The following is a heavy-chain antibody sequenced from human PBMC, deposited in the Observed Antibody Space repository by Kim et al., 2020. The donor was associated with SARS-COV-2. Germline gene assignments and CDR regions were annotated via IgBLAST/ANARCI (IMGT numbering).Heavy chain of an antibody. CDR3: AHSGDHYYGSGSYYWSWFDP. Sequence: SGPTLVNPTQTLTLTCTFSGFSLSTSGVGVGWIRQPPGKALEWLALIYWDDDKRYSPSLKSRLTITKDTSKNQVVLTMTNMDPVDTATYYCAHSGDHYYGSGSYYWSWFDPWGQGTLVTVSS. V-gene: IGHV2-5*02. D-gene: IGHD3-10*01. J-gene: IGHJ5*02. CDR2: IYWDDDK. CDR1: GFSLSTSGVG.